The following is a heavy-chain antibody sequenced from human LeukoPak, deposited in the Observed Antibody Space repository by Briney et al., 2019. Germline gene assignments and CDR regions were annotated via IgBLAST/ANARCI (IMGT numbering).Heavy chain of an antibody. J-gene: IGHJ4*02. CDR3: ASYGGYSPFDY. V-gene: IGHV4-34*01. CDR1: GGSFSGQY. Sequence: SETLSLTCTAYGGSFSGQYWSWIRQPPGKGLEWIGEINQNKRTNYNPSLKSRVTISVDPSKNQFSLKLSSVTAADTAVYYCASYGGYSPFDYWGQGTLVTVSS. D-gene: IGHD4-23*01. CDR2: INQNKRT.